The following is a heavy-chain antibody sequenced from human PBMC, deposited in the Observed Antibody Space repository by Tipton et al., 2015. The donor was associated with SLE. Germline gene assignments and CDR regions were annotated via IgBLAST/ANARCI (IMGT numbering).Heavy chain of an antibody. CDR2: IAYDGSND. CDR1: GFTFSDYA. V-gene: IGHV3-30-3*01. CDR3: AREQWLVRNYVDV. D-gene: IGHD6-19*01. J-gene: IGHJ6*03. Sequence: SLRLSCAASGFTFSDYAMHWVRQAPGKGLEWVAVIAYDGSNDYYADSVKGRFTISRDNSKNTLYLQMNSLRAEDTAVYYCAREQWLVRNYVDVWGKGTTDTVS.